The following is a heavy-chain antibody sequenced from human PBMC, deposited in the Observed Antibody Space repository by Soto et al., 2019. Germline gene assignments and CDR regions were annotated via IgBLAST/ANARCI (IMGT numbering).Heavy chain of an antibody. J-gene: IGHJ6*04. CDR2: IIPIFGTA. V-gene: IGHV1-69*13. CDR1: GGTFSSYA. D-gene: IGHD3-10*01. CDR3: ARPYGSGIFYTVFRNYSSFGLDV. Sequence: SVKVSCKASGGTFSSYAISWVRQAPGQGLEWMGGIIPIFGTANYAQKFQGRVTITADESTSTAYMELSSLRSEDTAVYYCARPYGSGIFYTVFRNYSSFGLDVWGKGTTVTFSS.